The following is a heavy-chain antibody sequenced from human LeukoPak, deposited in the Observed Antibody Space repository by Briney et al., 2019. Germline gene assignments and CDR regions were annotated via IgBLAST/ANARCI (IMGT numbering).Heavy chain of an antibody. J-gene: IGHJ4*02. D-gene: IGHD2-2*01. CDR2: ISGSGGST. CDR3: ANPRYCSSTSCRYFDY. V-gene: IGHV3-23*01. Sequence: PGGSLRLSCAASGFTFSSYAMSWVRQAPGKGLEWVSAISGSGGSTYYADSVKGRFTISRDNPKNTLYLQMNSLRAEDTAVYYCANPRYCSSTSCRYFDYWGQGTLVTVSS. CDR1: GFTFSSYA.